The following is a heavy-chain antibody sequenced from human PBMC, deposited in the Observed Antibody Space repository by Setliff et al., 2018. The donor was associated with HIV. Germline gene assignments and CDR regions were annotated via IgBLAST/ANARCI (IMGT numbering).Heavy chain of an antibody. CDR3: ARDQPQDYDSLTGYYTGRYFDY. CDR1: GGSISSNSYY. D-gene: IGHD3-9*01. J-gene: IGHJ4*02. CDR2: IYHSGRT. V-gene: IGHV4-39*07. Sequence: SETLSLTCTVSGGSISSNSYYWGWIRQPPGKGLEWIGSIYHSGRTYYNPSLKSRVTISVDTSKNQFSLKLTSVTAADMAVYYCARDQPQDYDSLTGYYTGRYFDYWGRGTLVTVSS.